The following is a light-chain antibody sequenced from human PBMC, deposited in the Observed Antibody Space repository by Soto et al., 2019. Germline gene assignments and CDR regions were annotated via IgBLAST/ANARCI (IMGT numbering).Light chain of an antibody. CDR2: LAS. J-gene: IGKJ4*01. V-gene: IGKV1-27*01. CDR1: QGISNY. CDR3: HKYNSDPL. Sequence: DIQMTQSPSSLSASVGDRVTITCRTSQGISNYLAWYQQKSGKAPKLLIYLASTLRSGVSPRFSGSRSGTDFTLTISSLQPEDVATYYCHKYNSDPLFGGGTKVDIK.